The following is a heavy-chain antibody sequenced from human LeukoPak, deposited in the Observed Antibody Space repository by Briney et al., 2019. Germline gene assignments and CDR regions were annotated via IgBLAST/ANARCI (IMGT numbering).Heavy chain of an antibody. Sequence: SETLSLTCTVSGGSISRYYWSWIRRPPGKGLEWIGYIDDSGNTNYNPSLKSQVTISVDKSKNQFSLKLSFVTAADTAMYYCARGKTWIQLWDYWGQGTLVTVSS. CDR1: GGSISRYY. V-gene: IGHV4-59*01. J-gene: IGHJ4*02. D-gene: IGHD5-18*01. CDR3: ARGKTWIQLWDY. CDR2: IDDSGNT.